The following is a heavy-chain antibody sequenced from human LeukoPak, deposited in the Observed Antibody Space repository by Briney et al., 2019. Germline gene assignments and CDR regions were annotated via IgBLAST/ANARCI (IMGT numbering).Heavy chain of an antibody. CDR1: GFTFDGYA. CDR3: AKDRLGNSYGHFDY. CDR2: ISWGGGST. J-gene: IGHJ4*02. D-gene: IGHD3-16*01. Sequence: GGSLRLSCAASGFTFDGYAMHWVRQAPGKGLEWVSLISWGGGSTYYADSVKGRFTISRDNSKNSLYLHMNSLRAEDTALYYCAKDRLGNSYGHFDYWGQGTLVTVSS. V-gene: IGHV3-43D*04.